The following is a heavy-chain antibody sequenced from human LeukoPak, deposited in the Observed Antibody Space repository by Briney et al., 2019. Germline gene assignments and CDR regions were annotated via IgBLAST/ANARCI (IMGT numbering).Heavy chain of an antibody. CDR3: ARIGDSQYYFDY. CDR2: ISSSSSYI. Sequence: VSSISSSSSYIYYADSVKGRFTISRDNAKNSLYLQMNSLRAEDTAVYYCARIGDSQYYFDYWGQGTLVTVSS. D-gene: IGHD5-18*01. J-gene: IGHJ4*02. V-gene: IGHV3-21*01.